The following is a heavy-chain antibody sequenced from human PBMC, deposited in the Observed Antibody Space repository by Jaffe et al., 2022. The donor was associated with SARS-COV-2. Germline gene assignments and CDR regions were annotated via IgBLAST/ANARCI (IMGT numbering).Heavy chain of an antibody. J-gene: IGHJ4*02. Sequence: QVTLKESGPVLVKPTETLTLTCTVSGFSLSNARMGVSWIRQPPGKALEWLAHIFSNDEKSYSTSLKSRLTISKDTSKSQVVLTMTNMDPVDTATYYCARIFRRGYSPYYFDYWGQGTLVTVSS. V-gene: IGHV2-26*01. CDR3: ARIFRRGYSPYYFDY. CDR2: IFSNDEK. CDR1: GFSLSNARMG. D-gene: IGHD5-18*01.